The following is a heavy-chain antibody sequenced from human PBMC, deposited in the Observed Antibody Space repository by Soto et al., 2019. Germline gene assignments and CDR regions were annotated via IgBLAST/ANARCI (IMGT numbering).Heavy chain of an antibody. CDR2: IYYSGST. J-gene: IGHJ6*02. CDR3: ARDYYGSGSYYPGTYYYYGMDV. CDR1: GGSISSGDYY. V-gene: IGHV4-30-4*02. Sequence: SETLSLTCTVSGGSISSGDYYWSWIRQPPGKGLEWIGYIYYSGSTYYNPSLKSRVTISVDTSKNQFSLKLNSVTAADTAVYYCARDYYGSGSYYPGTYYYYGMDVWGQGTTVTVSS. D-gene: IGHD3-10*01.